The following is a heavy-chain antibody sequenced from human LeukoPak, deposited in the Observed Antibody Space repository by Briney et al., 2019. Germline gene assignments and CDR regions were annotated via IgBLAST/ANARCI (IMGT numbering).Heavy chain of an antibody. J-gene: IGHJ4*02. CDR2: INPDTGDT. V-gene: IGHV1-2*02. Sequence: ASVQVSCKASGYTFTGYYLHWVRQAPGQGLEWMGWINPDTGDTKYSQTFLASVAMTRDTSISTAYLELSRLRYDDTAVYYCVRSGDGYKYNYWGQGTLVTVSS. CDR3: VRSGDGYKYNY. D-gene: IGHD5-24*01. CDR1: GYTFTGYY.